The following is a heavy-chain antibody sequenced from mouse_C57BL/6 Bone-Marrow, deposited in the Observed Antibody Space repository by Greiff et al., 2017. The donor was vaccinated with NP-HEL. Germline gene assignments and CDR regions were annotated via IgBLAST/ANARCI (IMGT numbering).Heavy chain of an antibody. V-gene: IGHV12-3*01. CDR2: ITHSGDT. CDR3: GGDSSGYGDFDY. J-gene: IGHJ2*01. D-gene: IGHD3-2*02. Sequence: KLLESGPGLVKPSQSLFLTCSITGFPITSGYYWIWIRQSPGKHLEWMGYITHSGDTFYNPSLQSPISITRDTSKNQFFLQLNSVTTEDTALYCCGGDSSGYGDFDYWGQGTTPTV. CDR1: GFPITSGYY.